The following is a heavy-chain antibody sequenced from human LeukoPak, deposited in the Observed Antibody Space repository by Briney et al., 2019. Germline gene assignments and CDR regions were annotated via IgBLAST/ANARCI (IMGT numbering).Heavy chain of an antibody. J-gene: IGHJ5*02. CDR2: INHSGST. V-gene: IGHV4-34*01. CDR1: GGSFSGYY. Sequence: KTSETLSLTCAVYGGSFSGYYWSWIRQPPGKGLEWIGEINHSGSTNYNPSLKSRVTISVDTSKNQSSLKLSSVTAADTAVYYCARGIAAAGRPSSNWFDPWGQGTLVTVSS. CDR3: ARGIAAAGRPSSNWFDP. D-gene: IGHD6-13*01.